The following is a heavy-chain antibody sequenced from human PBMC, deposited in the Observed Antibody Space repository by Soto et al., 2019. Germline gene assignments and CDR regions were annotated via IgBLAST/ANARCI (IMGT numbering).Heavy chain of an antibody. Sequence: SETLSLTCTVSGGSISSGGYYWSWIRQHPGKGLEWIGYIYYSGSTYYNPSLKSRVTISVDTSKNQFSLRLSSVTAADTAVYYCARGAEVPTNFDYWGQGTLVTVSS. V-gene: IGHV4-31*03. J-gene: IGHJ4*02. CDR2: IYYSGST. CDR1: GGSISSGGYY. CDR3: ARGAEVPTNFDY. D-gene: IGHD3-10*01.